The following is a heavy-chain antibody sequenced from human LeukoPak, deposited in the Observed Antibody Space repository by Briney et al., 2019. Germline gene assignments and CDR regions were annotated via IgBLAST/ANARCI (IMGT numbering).Heavy chain of an antibody. CDR2: IYHSGST. CDR1: GGSISSSNW. J-gene: IGHJ4*02. Sequence: PSETLSLTCAVSGGSISSSNWWSWVRQPPGKGLEWIGEIYHSGSTNYNPSLKSRVTISVDKSKNQFSLKLSSVTAADTAVYYCASEKGMSAVVPFDYWGQGTLVTVSS. V-gene: IGHV4-4*02. CDR3: ASEKGMSAVVPFDY. D-gene: IGHD6-13*01.